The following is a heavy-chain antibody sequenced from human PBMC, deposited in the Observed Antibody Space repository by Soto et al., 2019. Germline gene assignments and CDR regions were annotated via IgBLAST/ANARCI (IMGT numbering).Heavy chain of an antibody. D-gene: IGHD5-12*01. CDR2: ISHDGTNK. J-gene: IGHJ6*02. CDR1: GFTFSRYG. Sequence: QVQLVESGGGVVQPGRSLRLSCATSGFTFSRYGIHWVRQAPGKGLEWVAVISHDGTNKYYTDSVKGRFIISSDNSKNTLYLEMNSLRAEDTAVYYCAKETVAAIRPTRIYYYYGLDVWGQGTTVSVSS. CDR3: AKETVAAIRPTRIYYYYGLDV. V-gene: IGHV3-30*18.